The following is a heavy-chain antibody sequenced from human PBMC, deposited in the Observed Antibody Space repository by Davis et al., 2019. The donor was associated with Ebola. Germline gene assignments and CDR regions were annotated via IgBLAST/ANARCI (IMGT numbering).Heavy chain of an antibody. V-gene: IGHV4-59*01. Sequence: MPSETLSLTCTVSGGCISSYYWSWIRQPPGKGLEWIGYIYYSGSTNYNPSLKSRVTISVDTSKNQFSLKLSSVTAADTAVYYCARGGPFLEWLLMDPWGQGTLVTVSS. J-gene: IGHJ5*02. D-gene: IGHD3-3*02. CDR1: GGCISSYY. CDR3: ARGGPFLEWLLMDP. CDR2: IYYSGST.